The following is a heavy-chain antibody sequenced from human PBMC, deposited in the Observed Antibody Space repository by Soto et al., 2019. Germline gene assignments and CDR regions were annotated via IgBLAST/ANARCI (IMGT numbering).Heavy chain of an antibody. Sequence: QVQLQESGPGLVKPSQTLSLTCTVSGGSISSGGYYWSWIRQHPGKGLEWIGYIYYSGSTYYNPSLKTRVTISVDPSKNQVSLKLSSGTAADTAVYYCAREESGSYYYYGMDVWGQGTTVTVSS. J-gene: IGHJ6*02. CDR3: AREESGSYYYYGMDV. CDR2: IYYSGST. CDR1: GGSISSGGYY. V-gene: IGHV4-31*03. D-gene: IGHD1-26*01.